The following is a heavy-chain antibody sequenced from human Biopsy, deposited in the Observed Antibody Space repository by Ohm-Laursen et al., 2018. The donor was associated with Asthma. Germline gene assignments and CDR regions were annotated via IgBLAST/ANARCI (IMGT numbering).Heavy chain of an antibody. CDR1: AYTFIGYH. CDR2: INPNGGAT. V-gene: IGHV1-2*06. CDR3: AGVQKSPGDRWFDP. D-gene: IGHD3-16*01. J-gene: IGHJ5*02. Sequence: ASVKVSCKASAYTFIGYHLHWVRQAPGEGLEWMGRINPNGGATTYAQKFQGRVTMTRDTSISTAYMELSRLTSDDTAVYYCAGVQKSPGDRWFDPWGQGTLVTVSS.